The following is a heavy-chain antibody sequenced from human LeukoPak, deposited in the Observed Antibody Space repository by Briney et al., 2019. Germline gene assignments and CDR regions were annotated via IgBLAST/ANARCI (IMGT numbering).Heavy chain of an antibody. V-gene: IGHV4-39*01. CDR3: AKLDSSGFLDY. Sequence: SETLSLTCTVSGVSIRSSSNYWGWIRQPPGKGLDWIGNIYYTGSTYYNPSLKSRVTISVGTSKNQFSLKLSSVTAADTAVYYCAKLDSSGFLDYWGQGTLVTVSS. D-gene: IGHD3-22*01. CDR1: GVSIRSSSNY. J-gene: IGHJ4*02. CDR2: IYYTGST.